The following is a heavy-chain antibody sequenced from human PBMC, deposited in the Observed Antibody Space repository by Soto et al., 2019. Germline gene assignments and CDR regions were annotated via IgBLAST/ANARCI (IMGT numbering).Heavy chain of an antibody. D-gene: IGHD3-10*01. J-gene: IGHJ5*02. Sequence: SETLSLTCTVSGGSISSGGYYWSWIRQHPGKGLEWIGYIYYSGSTYYNPSLKSRVTISVDTSKNQFSLKLSSVTAADTAVYYCARDSITMVRGVILNWFDPWGQGTLVTVSS. CDR2: IYYSGST. CDR3: ARDSITMVRGVILNWFDP. CDR1: GGSISSGGYY. V-gene: IGHV4-31*03.